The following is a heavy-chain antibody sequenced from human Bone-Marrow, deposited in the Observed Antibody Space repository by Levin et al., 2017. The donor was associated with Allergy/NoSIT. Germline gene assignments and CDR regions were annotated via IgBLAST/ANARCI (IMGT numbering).Heavy chain of an antibody. CDR1: GGSISSSSYY. CDR2: IYYSGST. D-gene: IGHD3-3*01. J-gene: IGHJ5*02. Sequence: SETLSLTCTVSGGSISSSSYYWGWIRQPPGKGLEWIGSIYYSGSTYYNPSLKSRVTISVDTSKNQFSLKLSSVTAADTAVYYCARHKPTGLRFLEWPMRENWFDPWGQGTLVTVSS. V-gene: IGHV4-39*01. CDR3: ARHKPTGLRFLEWPMRENWFDP.